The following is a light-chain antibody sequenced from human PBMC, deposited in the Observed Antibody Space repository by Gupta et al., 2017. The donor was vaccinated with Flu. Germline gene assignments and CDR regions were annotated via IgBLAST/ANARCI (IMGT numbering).Light chain of an antibody. V-gene: IGLV10-54*04. J-gene: IGLJ3*02. CDR1: SSNVDNQG. CDR3: SAWDTSLGAWV. CDR2: RNN. Sequence: QAGLTQPPSVSKGLRQTATLTCTGNSSNVDNQGAAWLQHLPGRPPKLLSYRNNNQPSGISERFSASRSGNTASLTITGLHPEDEADYYCSAWDTSLGAWVFGGGTKLTVV.